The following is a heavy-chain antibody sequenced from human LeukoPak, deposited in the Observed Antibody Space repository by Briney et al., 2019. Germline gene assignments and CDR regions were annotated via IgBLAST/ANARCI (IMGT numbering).Heavy chain of an antibody. V-gene: IGHV3-23*01. Sequence: PSETLSLTCTVSGGSISSYYWSWVRQAPGKGLEWVSAISGSGGSTYYADSVKGRFTISRDNSKNTLYLQMNSLRAEDTAVYYCAKIPSGPAVFRYYFDYWGQGTLVTVSS. D-gene: IGHD2-2*01. CDR1: GGSISSYY. J-gene: IGHJ4*02. CDR3: AKIPSGPAVFRYYFDY. CDR2: ISGSGGST.